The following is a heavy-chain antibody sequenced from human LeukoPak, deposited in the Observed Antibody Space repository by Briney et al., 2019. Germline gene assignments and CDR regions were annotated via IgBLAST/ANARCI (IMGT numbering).Heavy chain of an antibody. D-gene: IGHD2-2*01. CDR3: ATVGPEYQLHYYYYMDV. CDR2: INAGNGNT. CDR1: GYTFTSYA. J-gene: IGHJ6*03. V-gene: IGHV1-3*01. Sequence: ASVKVSCKASGYTFTSYAMHWVRQAPGQRLEWMGWINAGNGNTKYSQKFQGRVTMTEDTSTDTAYMELSSLRSEDTAVYYCATVGPEYQLHYYYYMDVWGKGTTVTVSS.